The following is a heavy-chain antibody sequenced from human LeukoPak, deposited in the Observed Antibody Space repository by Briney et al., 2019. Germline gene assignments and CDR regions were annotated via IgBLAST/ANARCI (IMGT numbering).Heavy chain of an antibody. V-gene: IGHV4-39*02. CDR2: VYHTGST. D-gene: IGHD3-10*01. J-gene: IGHJ4*02. CDR3: ARHRGRYYDSGSYYYFDY. Sequence: PSETLSLTCTVSGGSISSSGYYWGWIRQPPGKGLEWVGSVYHTGSTFYNPSLKSRVTTSVDTSKNHFSLNLSSVTAADTAVYYCARHRGRYYDSGSYYYFDYWGQGTLVTVSS. CDR1: GGSISSSGYY.